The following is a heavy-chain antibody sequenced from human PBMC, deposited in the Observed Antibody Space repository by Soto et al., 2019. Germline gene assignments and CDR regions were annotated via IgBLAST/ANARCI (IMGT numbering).Heavy chain of an antibody. Sequence: ASVKVSCKASGYTFTSYGISLVRQAPGQGLEWMGWISAYNGNTNYAQKLQGRVTMTTDTSTSTAYMELRSLRSDDTAVYYCARGGGYYDSSGYPHDAFDIWGQGTMVTVSS. CDR1: GYTFTSYG. CDR2: ISAYNGNT. J-gene: IGHJ3*02. V-gene: IGHV1-18*01. CDR3: ARGGGYYDSSGYPHDAFDI. D-gene: IGHD3-22*01.